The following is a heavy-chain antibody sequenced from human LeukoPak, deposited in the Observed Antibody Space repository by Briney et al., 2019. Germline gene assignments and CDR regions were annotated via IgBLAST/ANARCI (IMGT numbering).Heavy chain of an antibody. CDR3: ARGRGVPAASGYYYYYYMDV. D-gene: IGHD2-2*01. J-gene: IGHJ6*03. Sequence: SVKVSCKASGGTFSSYAISWMRQAPGQGLEWMGGIIPIFGTANYAQKFQGRVTITTDESTSTAYMELSSLRSEDTAVYYCARGRGVPAASGYYYYYYMDVWGKGTTVTVSS. CDR2: IIPIFGTA. CDR1: GGTFSSYA. V-gene: IGHV1-69*05.